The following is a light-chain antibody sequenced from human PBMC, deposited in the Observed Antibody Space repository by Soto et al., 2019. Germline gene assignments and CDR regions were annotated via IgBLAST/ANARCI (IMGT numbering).Light chain of an antibody. CDR1: SGHSSYA. CDR3: QTWGTGIHV. J-gene: IGLJ1*01. V-gene: IGLV4-69*01. CDR2: LNSDGSH. Sequence: QAVVTQSPSASASLGASVKLTCTLSSGHSSYAIALHQQQPEKGPRYLMKLNSDGSHSKGDGIPDRFSGSSSGAERYLIICSRQSEDEADYYCQTWGTGIHVFGTGTKLTV.